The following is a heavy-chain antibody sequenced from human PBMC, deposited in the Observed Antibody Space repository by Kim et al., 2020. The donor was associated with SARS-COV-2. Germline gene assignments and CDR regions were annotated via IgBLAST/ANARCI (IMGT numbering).Heavy chain of an antibody. V-gene: IGHV3-23*01. J-gene: IGHJ4*02. Sequence: RFTISRDNSKNTLYLQMNSLRAEDTAVYYCAKTGSRGGGLAARPGGTFDYWGQGTLVTVSS. D-gene: IGHD6-6*01. CDR3: AKTGSRGGGLAARPGGTFDY.